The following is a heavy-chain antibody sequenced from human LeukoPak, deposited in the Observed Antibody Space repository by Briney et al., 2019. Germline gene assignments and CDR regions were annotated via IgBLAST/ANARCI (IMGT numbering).Heavy chain of an antibody. J-gene: IGHJ4*02. CDR2: IYHSGST. Sequence: PSETLSLTCAVYGGSFSGYYWSWIRQPPGKGLEWIGEIYHSGSTNYNPSLKSRVTISVDTSKNQFSLKLSSVTAADTAVYYCARARAHLKYYYDNSGYYYFDYWGQGTLVTVSS. V-gene: IGHV4-34*01. D-gene: IGHD3-22*01. CDR1: GGSFSGYY. CDR3: ARARAHLKYYYDNSGYYYFDY.